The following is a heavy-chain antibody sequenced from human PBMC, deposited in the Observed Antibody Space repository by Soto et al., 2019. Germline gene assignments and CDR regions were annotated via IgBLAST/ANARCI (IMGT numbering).Heavy chain of an antibody. V-gene: IGHV4-59*01. CDR2: IYYSGST. CDR1: GGSISSYY. J-gene: IGHJ3*02. D-gene: IGHD6-13*01. Sequence: SETLSLTCTVSGGSISSYYWSWIRQPPGKGLEWIGYIYYSGSTNYNPSLKSRVTISVDTSKNQFSLKLSSVTAADTAVYYCARVRGSKNNQDAFDIWGQGTMVTVSS. CDR3: ARVRGSKNNQDAFDI.